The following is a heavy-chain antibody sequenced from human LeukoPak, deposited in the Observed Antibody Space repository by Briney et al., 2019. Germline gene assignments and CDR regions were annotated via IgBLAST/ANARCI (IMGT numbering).Heavy chain of an antibody. CDR1: GYTFTNYY. J-gene: IGHJ4*02. CDR3: ARDDSNYQRY. CDR2: INPSGGST. Sequence: ASVKVSCKASGYTFTNYYMHWVRQAPGQGLEWMGIINPSGGSTSYAQKFQGRVTMTRDTSTSTVYMELSSLRSEDTAVCYCARDDSNYQRYWGQGTLVTVSS. V-gene: IGHV1-46*01. D-gene: IGHD4-11*01.